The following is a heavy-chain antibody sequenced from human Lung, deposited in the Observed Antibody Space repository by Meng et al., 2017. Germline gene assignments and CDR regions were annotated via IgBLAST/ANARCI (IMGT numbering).Heavy chain of an antibody. V-gene: IGHV4-34*01. CDR2: INHSGST. CDR1: GGSFSDYY. J-gene: IGHJ4*02. CDR3: ARGPTTMAHDFDY. Sequence: QVKLQQGGAGLLNPSETLSLTCVVSGGSFSDYYWSWIRQPPGKGLEWIGEINHSGSTNYNPSLESRATISVDTSQNNLSLKLSSVTAADSAVYYCARGPTTMAHDFDYWGQGTLVTVSS. D-gene: IGHD4-11*01.